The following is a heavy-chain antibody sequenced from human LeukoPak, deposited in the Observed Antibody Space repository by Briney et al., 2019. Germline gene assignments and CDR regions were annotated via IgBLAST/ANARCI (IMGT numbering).Heavy chain of an antibody. D-gene: IGHD3-10*01. Sequence: GGSLRLSCAASGFTFSSYEMNWVRQAPGRGLEWVSYISSSGSTIYYADSVKGRFTISRDNAKNSLYLQMNSLRAEDTAVYYCASLAGSQVRDYWGQGTLVTVSS. J-gene: IGHJ4*02. CDR1: GFTFSSYE. CDR2: ISSSGSTI. V-gene: IGHV3-48*03. CDR3: ASLAGSQVRDY.